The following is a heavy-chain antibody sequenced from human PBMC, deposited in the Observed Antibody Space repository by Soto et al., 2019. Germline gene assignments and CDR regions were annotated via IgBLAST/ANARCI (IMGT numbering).Heavy chain of an antibody. CDR1: GGSFSGYY. J-gene: IGHJ4*02. CDR2: INHSGST. V-gene: IGHV4-34*01. Sequence: PSETLSLTCAVYGGSFSGYYWSWIRQPPGKGLEWIGEINHSGSTNYNPSLKSRVTISVDTSKNQFSLKLSSVTAADTAVYYCARGYSGRYGWWGQGTLVTVSS. CDR3: ARGYSGRYGW. D-gene: IGHD5-18*01.